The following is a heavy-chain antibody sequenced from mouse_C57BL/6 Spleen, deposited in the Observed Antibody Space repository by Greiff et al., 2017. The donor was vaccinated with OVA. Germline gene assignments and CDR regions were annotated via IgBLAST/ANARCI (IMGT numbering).Heavy chain of an antibody. Sequence: QVQLQQPGAELVKPGASVKMSCKASGYTFTSYWITWVKQRPGQGLEWIGDIYPGSGSTNYNEKFKSKATLTVDTSSSTAYMQLSSLTSEDSAVYYCATDYYGSSAYWYFDVWGTGTTVTVSS. CDR2: IYPGSGST. D-gene: IGHD1-1*01. CDR3: ATDYYGSSAYWYFDV. CDR1: GYTFTSYW. V-gene: IGHV1-55*01. J-gene: IGHJ1*03.